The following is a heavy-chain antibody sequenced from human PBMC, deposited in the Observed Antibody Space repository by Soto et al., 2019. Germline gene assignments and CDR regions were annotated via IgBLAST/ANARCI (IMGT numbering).Heavy chain of an antibody. V-gene: IGHV1-8*01. Sequence: ASVKVSCKASGYTFTSYDINWVRQATGQGLELMGWMNPNSGNTGYAQKFQGRVTMTRNTSISTAYMELSSLRSEDTAVYYCARAGYCTNGVCYLDYWGQGTLVTVSS. J-gene: IGHJ4*02. CDR3: ARAGYCTNGVCYLDY. CDR2: MNPNSGNT. D-gene: IGHD2-8*01. CDR1: GYTFTSYD.